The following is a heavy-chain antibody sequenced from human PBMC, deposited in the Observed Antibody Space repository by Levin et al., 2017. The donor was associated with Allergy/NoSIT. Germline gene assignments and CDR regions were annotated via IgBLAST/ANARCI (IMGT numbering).Heavy chain of an antibody. D-gene: IGHD2-8*02. V-gene: IGHV4-39*07. Sequence: ASETLSLTCTVSGGSISSSSYYWGWIRQPPGKGLEWIGSFFYSGSTYYNPSLKSRVTMSVDTSKNQFSLKLSSVTAADTAVYYCARPTGDTRRSWYFDLWGRGTLVTVSS. CDR3: ARPTGDTRRSWYFDL. CDR1: GGSISSSSYY. J-gene: IGHJ2*01. CDR2: FFYSGST.